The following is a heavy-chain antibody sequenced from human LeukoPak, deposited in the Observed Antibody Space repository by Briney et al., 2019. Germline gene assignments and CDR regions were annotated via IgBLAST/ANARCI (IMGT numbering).Heavy chain of an antibody. CDR1: GGSFSGYY. J-gene: IGHJ5*02. V-gene: IGHV4-34*01. Sequence: SETLSLTCAVYGGSFSGYYWSWIRQPPGKGLEWIGEINHSGSTNYNPSLKSGLTISVDTSTNQFSLKLSSVTAADTAVYYCAGYYGSGSYYGWFDPWGQGTLVTVSS. CDR3: AGYYGSGSYYGWFDP. CDR2: INHSGST. D-gene: IGHD3-10*01.